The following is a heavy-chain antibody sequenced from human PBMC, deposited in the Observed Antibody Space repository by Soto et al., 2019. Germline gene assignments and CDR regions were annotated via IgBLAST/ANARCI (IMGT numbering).Heavy chain of an antibody. Sequence: PSDTLSLTCTVSGCSISSYYWSWIRQPPGKGLEWIGYTYYSGSTNYNPSLKSRVTISVDTSKNQFSLKLSSVTAADTAVYYCARDLRAIAAAGYFDYWGQGTLVTVSS. J-gene: IGHJ4*02. D-gene: IGHD6-13*01. V-gene: IGHV4-59*01. CDR2: TYYSGST. CDR1: GCSISSYY. CDR3: ARDLRAIAAAGYFDY.